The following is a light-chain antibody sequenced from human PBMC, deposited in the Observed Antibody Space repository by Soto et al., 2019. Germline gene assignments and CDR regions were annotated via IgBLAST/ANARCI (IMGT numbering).Light chain of an antibody. CDR1: QSVSSSY. CDR3: QQYGSLTMWT. V-gene: IGKV3-20*01. Sequence: IGLTQYTGTLSLSPGERATLSCRAIQSVSSSYLAWYQQKPGQAPRLLIYGASSRATGIPDRFSGSGSGTDFTLTISRLEPEDFAVYYCQQYGSLTMWTFGQGTKVDIK. J-gene: IGKJ1*01. CDR2: GAS.